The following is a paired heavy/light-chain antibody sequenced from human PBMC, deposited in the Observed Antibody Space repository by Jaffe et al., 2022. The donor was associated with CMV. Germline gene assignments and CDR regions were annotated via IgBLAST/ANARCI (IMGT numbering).Light chain of an antibody. V-gene: IGKV2-28*01. CDR2: LGS. CDR1: QSLLHSNGYNF. J-gene: IGKJ4*01. CDR3: MQALQTPT. Sequence: DIVMTQSPLSLPVTPGEPASISCRSSQSLLHSNGYNFLDWYLRKPGQSPQLLIYLGSNRASGVPDRFSGSGSGTDFTLKISRVEAEDVGVYYCMQALQTPTFGGGTKVEIK.
Heavy chain of an antibody. CDR3: SIRYSVTVIRGVPWYYGMDV. D-gene: IGHD3-10*01. Sequence: EVQLVESGGGLVKPGGSLRLSCAASGLTFSDAWMYWVRQAPGKGLEWVGRIKSKIHGGTTDYAAPVKGRLTISRDDSKNTVYLQMDSLETEDTGVYYCSIRYSVTVIRGVPWYYGMDVWGQGTTVTVSS. CDR1: GLTFSDAW. CDR2: IKSKIHGGTT. V-gene: IGHV3-15*01. J-gene: IGHJ6*02.